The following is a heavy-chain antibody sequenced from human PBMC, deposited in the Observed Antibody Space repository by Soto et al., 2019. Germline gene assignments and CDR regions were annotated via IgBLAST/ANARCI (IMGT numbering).Heavy chain of an antibody. CDR3: ARGSNPFHY. J-gene: IGHJ4*02. CDR1: GYRFTDYG. CDR2: IVADNGDT. D-gene: IGHD4-4*01. V-gene: IGHV1-3*01. Sequence: QVQLVQFGAEVQNPGASLKVSCKASGYRFTDYGLHWVRQVPGQTLEWMGWIVADNGDTKYSQKFQGRVTFTRDTSATTAYMELSSLRYEDTAVYYFARGSNPFHYWGQGTPVTVSS.